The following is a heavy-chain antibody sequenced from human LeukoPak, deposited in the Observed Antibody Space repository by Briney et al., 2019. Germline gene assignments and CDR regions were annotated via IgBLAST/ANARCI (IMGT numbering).Heavy chain of an antibody. CDR2: IYSGGST. CDR3: VREVRGATRWFDP. CDR1: GFTVSSNY. V-gene: IGHV3-53*05. J-gene: IGHJ5*02. D-gene: IGHD3-10*01. Sequence: GGSLRLSCAASGFTVSSNYMSWVRQAPGKGLEWVSVIYSGGSTYYADSVKGRFTISRDNSKNTLYLQMSSLRAEDTAVYYCVREVRGATRWFDPWGQGTLVTVSS.